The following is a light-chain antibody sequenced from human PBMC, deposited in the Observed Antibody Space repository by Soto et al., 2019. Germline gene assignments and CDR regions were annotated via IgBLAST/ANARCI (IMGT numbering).Light chain of an antibody. Sequence: EIVLTQSPATLSLSLGERATLSCRATESVTSYLAWYQQKPGQAPRLLIYDASNRATGIPARFSGSGSGTDFTIAINSLEPEDFAVYYCQQRSNWPLTFGRGTRLEIK. CDR3: QQRSNWPLT. V-gene: IGKV3-11*01. J-gene: IGKJ5*01. CDR1: ESVTSY. CDR2: DAS.